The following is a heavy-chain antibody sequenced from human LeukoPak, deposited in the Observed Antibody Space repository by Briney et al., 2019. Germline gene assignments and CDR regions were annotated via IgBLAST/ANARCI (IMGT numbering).Heavy chain of an antibody. CDR2: ISGSGGST. CDR1: GFTLSSYA. J-gene: IGHJ4*02. CDR3: AKDAGPYVWGSYRPFAY. Sequence: GGSLRLSCAASGFTLSSYAMSWVRQAPGKGLEWVSAISGSGGSTYYADSVKGRFTISRDNSKNTLYLQMNSLRAEDTAVYYYAKDAGPYVWGSYRPFAYWGQGTLVTVSS. D-gene: IGHD3-16*02. V-gene: IGHV3-23*01.